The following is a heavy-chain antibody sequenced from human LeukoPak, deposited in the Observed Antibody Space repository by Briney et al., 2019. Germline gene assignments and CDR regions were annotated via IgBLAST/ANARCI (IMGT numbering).Heavy chain of an antibody. Sequence: ASVTVSFTACGYTFTSYYMHWVRQAPGQGGEGMGWINAGNGNTKYSQKFQGRVTITRDTSASTAYMELSSLRSEDTAVYYCARTLSVGGYYNYWGQGTLVTVSS. CDR3: ARTLSVGGYYNY. CDR1: GYTFTSYY. V-gene: IGHV1-3*01. D-gene: IGHD3-3*01. J-gene: IGHJ4*02. CDR2: INAGNGNT.